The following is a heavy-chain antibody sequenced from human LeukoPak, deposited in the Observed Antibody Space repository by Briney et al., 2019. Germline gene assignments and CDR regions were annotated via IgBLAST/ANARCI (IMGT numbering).Heavy chain of an antibody. CDR3: AKGAYYDL. J-gene: IGHJ4*02. CDR2: ISDNGGST. CDR1: GFTFSSYW. V-gene: IGHV3-23*01. Sequence: GGSLRLSCAASGFTFSSYWMSWVRQAPGKGLEWVSTISDNGGSTYYPDSVKGRFTIPRDNSKNTLYLQMNSLRAEDTAVYYCAKGAYYDLWGQGTLVTVSS. D-gene: IGHD3-22*01.